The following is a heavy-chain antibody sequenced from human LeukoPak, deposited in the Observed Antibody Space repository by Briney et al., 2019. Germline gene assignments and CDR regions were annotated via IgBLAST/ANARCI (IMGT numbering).Heavy chain of an antibody. CDR1: GGTFSSYA. D-gene: IGHD3-10*01. J-gene: IGHJ5*02. CDR2: IIPILGTT. V-gene: IGHV1-69*05. Sequence: ASVKVSCKTSGGTFSSYAFSWVRQAPGQGLQWMGGIIPILGTTNYAQQFQGRVTMTTDESTSTAFMELSSLRSEDTAIYYCARQRGASGTVNWFDPWGQGTLVTVSS. CDR3: ARQRGASGTVNWFDP.